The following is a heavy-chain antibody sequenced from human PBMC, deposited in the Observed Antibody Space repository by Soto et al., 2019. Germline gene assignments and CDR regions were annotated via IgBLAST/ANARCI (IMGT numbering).Heavy chain of an antibody. Sequence: QVQLQESGPGLVKPSQTLSLTCTVSGGSISSGDYYWSWIRQPPGKCLEWIGYIYYSGSTYYNPSLRSRVTISVATSKNQFSLKLSSVTAADTAVYYCARSGDSGPLNPVDYWGQGTLVTVSS. CDR1: GGSISSGDYY. J-gene: IGHJ4*02. CDR3: ARSGDSGPLNPVDY. CDR2: IYYSGST. V-gene: IGHV4-30-4*01. D-gene: IGHD6-19*01.